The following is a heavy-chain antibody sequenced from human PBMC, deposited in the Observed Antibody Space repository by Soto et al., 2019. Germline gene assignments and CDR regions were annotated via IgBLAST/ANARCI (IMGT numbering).Heavy chain of an antibody. J-gene: IGHJ4*02. CDR2: ISYDGSNE. Sequence: GGSLRLSCAASGFTFSRYAMYWVRQAPGKGLEWVADISYDGSNEYYAESVKGRFTISRDNSKNTLYLQMNSLRAEDTAVYYCARGSGGSDYWGQGTLVTVSS. CDR3: ARGSGGSDY. D-gene: IGHD2-8*02. CDR1: GFTFSRYA. V-gene: IGHV3-30-3*01.